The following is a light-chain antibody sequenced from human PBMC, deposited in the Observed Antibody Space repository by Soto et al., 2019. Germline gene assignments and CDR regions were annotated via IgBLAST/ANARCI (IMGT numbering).Light chain of an antibody. V-gene: IGKV3-11*01. CDR2: DAS. CDR1: QSVSSY. CDR3: QQRSNRREFT. Sequence: EIVLTQSPATLSLSPGERNTLYCRASQSVSSYLSWYQQKPGQTPRLLIYDASNRATGFPARFSGSGSGPDFTLTISSLEPEDFAVYYCQQRSNRREFTFGPGTKVDIK. J-gene: IGKJ3*01.